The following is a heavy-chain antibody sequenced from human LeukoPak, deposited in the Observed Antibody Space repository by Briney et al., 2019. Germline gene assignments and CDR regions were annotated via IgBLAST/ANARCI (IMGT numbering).Heavy chain of an antibody. CDR1: GFTFSSYG. CDR2: ISYDGSNK. CDR3: AKGWFGELFPPFDY. J-gene: IGHJ4*02. Sequence: GGSLRLPCAASGFTFSSYGMHWARQAPGKGLEWVAVISYDGSNKYYADSVKGRFTISRDNSKNTLYLQMNSLRAEDTAVYYCAKGWFGELFPPFDYWGQGTLVTVSS. V-gene: IGHV3-30*18. D-gene: IGHD3-10*01.